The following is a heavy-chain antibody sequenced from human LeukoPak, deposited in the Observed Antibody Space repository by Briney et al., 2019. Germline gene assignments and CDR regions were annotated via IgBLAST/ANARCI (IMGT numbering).Heavy chain of an antibody. V-gene: IGHV1-46*01. CDR2: FDPEDGET. CDR1: GYTFTSYY. J-gene: IGHJ4*02. CDR3: ARGGLVTTSAEESRFDY. Sequence: ASVKVSCKASGYTFTSYYMHWVRQAPGQGLEWMGGFDPEDGETIYAQKFQGRVTITADESTSTAYMELSSLRSEDTAVYYCARGGLVTTSAEESRFDYWGQGTLVTVSS. D-gene: IGHD5-12*01.